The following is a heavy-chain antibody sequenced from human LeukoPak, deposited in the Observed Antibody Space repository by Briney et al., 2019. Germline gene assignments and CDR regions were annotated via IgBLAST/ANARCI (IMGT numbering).Heavy chain of an antibody. Sequence: GGSLRLSCAASGFTLSSYAMSWVRQAPGKGLELVSAISGSGGSTYYADSVKGRFTISRDNSKNTLYLQMNSLRAEDTAVYYCAKDLLPSLRYFDWLFFDYWGQGTLVTVSS. V-gene: IGHV3-23*01. CDR2: ISGSGGST. CDR1: GFTLSSYA. D-gene: IGHD3-9*01. CDR3: AKDLLPSLRYFDWLFFDY. J-gene: IGHJ4*02.